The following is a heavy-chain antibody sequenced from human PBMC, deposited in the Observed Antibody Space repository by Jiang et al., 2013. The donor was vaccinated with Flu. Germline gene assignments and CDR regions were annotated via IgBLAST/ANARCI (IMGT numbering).Heavy chain of an antibody. Sequence: GAEVKKPGASVKVSCKASGYIFTSHYMHWVRQAPGQGLEWMAIINPSSGGTNYAQKFQGRVTLTRDTSTSTVYMELSSLRSEDTAVYYCARDTSAADTFWWFDPWGQGTLVTVSS. CDR2: INPSSGGT. V-gene: IGHV1-46*01. J-gene: IGHJ5*02. CDR3: ARDTSAADTFWWFDP. CDR1: GYIFTSHY. D-gene: IGHD6-13*01.